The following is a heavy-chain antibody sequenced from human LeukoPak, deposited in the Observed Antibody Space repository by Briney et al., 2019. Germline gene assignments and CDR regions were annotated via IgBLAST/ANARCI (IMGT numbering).Heavy chain of an antibody. V-gene: IGHV3-23*01. CDR1: GFTFSSSA. J-gene: IGHJ5*02. CDR3: AKAGGWFGELLQTSADNWFDP. Sequence: GGSLRLSCAASGFTFSSSAMSWVRQAPGKGLEWVSAISNNGGYTYYADSVKGRFTISRDNPKNTLYLQMNSLRAEDTAVYYCAKAGGWFGELLQTSADNWFDPWGQGTLVTVSS. CDR2: ISNNGGYT. D-gene: IGHD3-10*01.